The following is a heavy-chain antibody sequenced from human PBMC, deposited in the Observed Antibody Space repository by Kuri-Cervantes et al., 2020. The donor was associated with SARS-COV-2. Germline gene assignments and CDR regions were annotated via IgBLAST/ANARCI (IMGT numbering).Heavy chain of an antibody. D-gene: IGHD2-2*01. CDR1: GYTFTSYA. CDR3: ARVVVPAANRDYYYMDV. Sequence: ASVKVSCKTSGYTFTSYAMHWVRQAPGQRLEWMGWINAGNGNTKYSQKFQGRVTITRDTSASTAYMELSSLRSDDTAVYYCARVVVPAANRDYYYMDVWGKGTTVTVSS. V-gene: IGHV1-3*01. CDR2: INAGNGNT. J-gene: IGHJ6*03.